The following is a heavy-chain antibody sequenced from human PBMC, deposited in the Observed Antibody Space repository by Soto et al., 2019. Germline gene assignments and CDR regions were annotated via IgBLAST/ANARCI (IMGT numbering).Heavy chain of an antibody. CDR2: ISGSGGST. J-gene: IGHJ4*02. V-gene: IGHV3-23*01. Sequence: PGGSLRLSCAASGFTFSSYAMSWVRQAPGKGLEWVSAISGSGGSTYYADSVKGRFTISRDNSKNTLYLQMNSLRAEDTAVYYCAKKEEDTAMVTTGFDYWGQGTLVTVSS. D-gene: IGHD5-18*01. CDR3: AKKEEDTAMVTTGFDY. CDR1: GFTFSSYA.